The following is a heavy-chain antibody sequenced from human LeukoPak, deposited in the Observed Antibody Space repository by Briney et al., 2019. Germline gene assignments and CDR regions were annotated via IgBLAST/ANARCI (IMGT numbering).Heavy chain of an antibody. CDR3: AKDRGGAYYESSVDI. CDR2: ISYDGSNK. CDR1: GFSFSNYG. J-gene: IGHJ3*02. D-gene: IGHD3-22*01. Sequence: SGGSLRLSCAGSGFSFSNYGIHWVRQAPGKGLEWVAVISYDGSNKYYADSVKGRFTISRDDSKNTLYLQINSLRAEDTAVYNCAKDRGGAYYESSVDIWGQGTMVTVSS. V-gene: IGHV3-30*18.